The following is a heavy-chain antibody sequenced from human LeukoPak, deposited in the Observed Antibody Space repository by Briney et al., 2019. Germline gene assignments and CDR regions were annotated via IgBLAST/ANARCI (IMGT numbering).Heavy chain of an antibody. CDR2: IKQDGSEK. J-gene: IGHJ5*02. CDR3: ARAPPLYAT. D-gene: IGHD2/OR15-2a*01. Sequence: PGGSLRLSCAASGFTFNSYWMSWVRQAPGKGLEWVANIKQDGSEKYYVDSVKGRFTISRDNAKNSLYLQMNSLRAEDTAVYYCARAPPLYATWGQGTLVTVSS. CDR1: GFTFNSYW. V-gene: IGHV3-7*01.